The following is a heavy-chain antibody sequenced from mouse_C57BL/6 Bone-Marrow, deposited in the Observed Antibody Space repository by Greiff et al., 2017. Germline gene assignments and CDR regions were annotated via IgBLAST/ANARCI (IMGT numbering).Heavy chain of an antibody. J-gene: IGHJ1*03. V-gene: IGHV1-39*01. D-gene: IGHD1-1*01. CDR3: ARHGSSYDWYFDV. Sequence: VLLKESGPELVKPGASVKISCKASGYSFTDYNMNWVKQSNGKSLEWIGVINPNYGTTSYNQKFKGKATLTVDQSSSTAYMQLNSLTSEDSAVYYCARHGSSYDWYFDVWGTGTTVTVSS. CDR1: GYSFTDYN. CDR2: INPNYGTT.